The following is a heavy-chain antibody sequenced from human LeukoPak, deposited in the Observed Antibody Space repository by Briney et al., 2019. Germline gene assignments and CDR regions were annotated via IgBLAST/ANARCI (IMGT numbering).Heavy chain of an antibody. D-gene: IGHD6-6*01. Sequence: SETLSLTCTVSGGSISSSSYYWGWLRQPPGTGLEWIGSIYYSGSTYYNPSLKSRVTISVDTSKNQFSLKLSSVTAADTAVYYCARALGVRSQLVRGYYYMDVWGKGTTVTVSS. J-gene: IGHJ6*03. CDR2: IYYSGST. V-gene: IGHV4-39*01. CDR1: GGSISSSSYY. CDR3: ARALGVRSQLVRGYYYMDV.